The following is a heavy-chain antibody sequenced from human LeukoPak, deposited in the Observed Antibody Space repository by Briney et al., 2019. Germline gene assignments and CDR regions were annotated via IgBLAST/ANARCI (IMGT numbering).Heavy chain of an antibody. CDR1: GGSFSGYY. J-gene: IGHJ4*02. CDR3: ARGRVAAAGQRDY. V-gene: IGHV4-34*01. D-gene: IGHD6-13*01. CDR2: INHNGST. Sequence: SETLSLTCAVYGGSFSGYYWSWIRQPPGKGLEWIGEINHNGSTNYNPSLKSRVTISVDTSKNQFSLKLSSVTAADTAVYYCARGRVAAAGQRDYWGQGTLVTVSS.